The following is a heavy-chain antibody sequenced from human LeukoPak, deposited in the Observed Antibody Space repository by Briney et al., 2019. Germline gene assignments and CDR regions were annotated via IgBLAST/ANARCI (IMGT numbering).Heavy chain of an antibody. J-gene: IGHJ4*02. V-gene: IGHV4-59*01. CDR2: IYYSGST. Sequence: SETLSLTCTVSGGSISSYYWSWIRQPPGKGLEWIGYIYYSGSTNYNPSLKSRVTISVDTSKNQFSLKLSSVTAADTAVYYCARDQDYWGQGTLVTVSS. CDR3: ARDQDY. CDR1: GGSISSYY.